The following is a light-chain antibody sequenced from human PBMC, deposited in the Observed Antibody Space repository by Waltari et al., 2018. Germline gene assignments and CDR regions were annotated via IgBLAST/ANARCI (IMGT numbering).Light chain of an antibody. V-gene: IGLV3-19*01. J-gene: IGLJ2*01. Sequence: SSELTYDPAVSVALGQTVRITCQGDSLRSYFASCYQQKAGQAPVLLIFAKDKRPSGIPDRFSGSGSGNTASLTIAGAQAEDEGAYYCNSRDSSGDHKVVFGTGTHLTVL. CDR2: AKD. CDR3: NSRDSSGDHKVV. CDR1: SLRSYF.